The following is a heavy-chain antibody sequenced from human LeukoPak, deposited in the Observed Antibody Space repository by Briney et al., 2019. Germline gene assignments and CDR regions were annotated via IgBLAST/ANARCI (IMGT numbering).Heavy chain of an antibody. Sequence: GGSLRLSCAASGFTFSHYWMHWVRQAPGKGLEWVSVISGSGGSTDYADSVKGRFSISRDNSKNTLYLQMNSLRAEDTAVYYCAKGQLWFGEFSYFDYWGQGTLVTVSS. V-gene: IGHV3-23*01. CDR3: AKGQLWFGEFSYFDY. CDR2: ISGSGGST. CDR1: GFTFSHYW. D-gene: IGHD3-10*01. J-gene: IGHJ4*02.